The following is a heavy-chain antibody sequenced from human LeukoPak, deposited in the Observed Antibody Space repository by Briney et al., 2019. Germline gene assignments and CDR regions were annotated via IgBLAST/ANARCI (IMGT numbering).Heavy chain of an antibody. V-gene: IGHV3-30-3*01. CDR2: ISYDGSNK. Sequence: PGGSLRLSCAASGFTFSSYAMHWVRQAPGKGLEWVAVISYDGSNKYYADSAKGRFTISRDNSKDTLYLQMNSLRAEDTAVYYCARDTESITIFGVAQYYYYYGMDVWGQGTTVTVSS. CDR1: GFTFSSYA. CDR3: ARDTESITIFGVAQYYYYYGMDV. J-gene: IGHJ6*02. D-gene: IGHD3-3*01.